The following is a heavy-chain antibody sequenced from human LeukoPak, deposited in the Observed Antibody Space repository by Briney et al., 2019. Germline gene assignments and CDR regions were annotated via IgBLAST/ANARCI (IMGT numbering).Heavy chain of an antibody. V-gene: IGHV1-8*01. Sequence: ASVKVSCKASGYTFTSYDINWVRQATGQGLEWMGWMNPHSGNTGYAQKFQGRVTMTRNTSISTAYMELSSLRSEDTAVYYCARAVAGYYYYGMDVWGQGTTVTVSS. CDR3: ARAVAGYYYYGMDV. J-gene: IGHJ6*02. CDR2: MNPHSGNT. D-gene: IGHD6-19*01. CDR1: GYTFTSYD.